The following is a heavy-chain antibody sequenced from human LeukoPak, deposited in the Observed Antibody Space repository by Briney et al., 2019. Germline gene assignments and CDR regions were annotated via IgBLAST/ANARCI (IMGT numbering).Heavy chain of an antibody. CDR2: INHSGST. CDR1: GGSFSGYY. D-gene: IGHD1-1*01. V-gene: IGHV4-34*01. Sequence: SETLSLTCAVYGGSFSGYYWSWIRQPPGKGLEWIGEINHSGSTNYNPSLKSRVTISVDTSKNQFSLKLSSVTAADTAVYYCARVTGSRLRDWGQGTLVTVSS. CDR3: ARVTGSRLRD. J-gene: IGHJ4*02.